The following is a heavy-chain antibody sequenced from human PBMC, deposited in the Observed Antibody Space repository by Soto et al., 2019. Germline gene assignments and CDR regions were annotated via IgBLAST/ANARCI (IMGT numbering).Heavy chain of an antibody. CDR2: ISGSSSII. CDR1: GFTFSSYT. Sequence: PGGSLRLSCAASGFTFSSYTMNWVRQAPGKGLEWLSFISGSSSIIYYTDSVRGRFTISRDNAKNSLYLQMNSLRDEDTAVYYCATDHYGSNSDAPEYWGQGTLVTVS. V-gene: IGHV3-48*02. CDR3: ATDHYGSNSDAPEY. J-gene: IGHJ4*02. D-gene: IGHD4-17*01.